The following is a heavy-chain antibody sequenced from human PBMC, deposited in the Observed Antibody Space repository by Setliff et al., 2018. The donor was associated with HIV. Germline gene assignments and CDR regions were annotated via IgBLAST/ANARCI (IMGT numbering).Heavy chain of an antibody. J-gene: IGHJ6*03. CDR3: ARVGEMATIGYSYYYMDV. CDR1: GVTFRRFA. D-gene: IGHD5-12*01. V-gene: IGHV1-69*13. CDR2: IIPMFGTT. Sequence: SVKVSCKASGVTFRRFAFSWVRQAPGQGLEWMGGIIPMFGTTNYAQKFQGRVTITADESTSTVYMELTSLRFEDTAVYYCARVGEMATIGYSYYYMDVWGKGTTVTVS.